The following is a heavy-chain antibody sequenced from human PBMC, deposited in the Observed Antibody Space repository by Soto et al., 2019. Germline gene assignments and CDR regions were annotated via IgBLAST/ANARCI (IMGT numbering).Heavy chain of an antibody. D-gene: IGHD2-15*01. CDR2: IIPIFGTA. CDR1: GGTFSSYA. V-gene: IGHV1-69*01. J-gene: IGHJ4*02. Sequence: QVQLVQSGAEVKKPGSSVKVSCKASGGTFSSYAISWVRQAPGQGLEWMGGIIPIFGTANYAQKFQGRVTITADESTSTAYMELSSLRSEDTAVYYCAREGSDCSGGSCYSGDPFDYWGQGTLVTVTS. CDR3: AREGSDCSGGSCYSGDPFDY.